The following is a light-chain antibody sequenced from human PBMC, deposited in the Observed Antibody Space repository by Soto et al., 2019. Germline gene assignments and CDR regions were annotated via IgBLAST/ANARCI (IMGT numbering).Light chain of an antibody. Sequence: VMTQSPATLSVSPGERVTLSCRASQSVSSLLAWYQQKPGQAPRLLIYDTSTRATGIPDRFRGSGSGTEFTLTISRLQSEVFAIYYCQQYNYWPYTFGQGTKLEIK. CDR1: QSVSSL. V-gene: IGKV3-15*01. J-gene: IGKJ2*01. CDR3: QQYNYWPYT. CDR2: DTS.